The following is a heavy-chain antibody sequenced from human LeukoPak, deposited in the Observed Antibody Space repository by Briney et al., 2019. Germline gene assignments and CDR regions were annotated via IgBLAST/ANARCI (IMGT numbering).Heavy chain of an antibody. V-gene: IGHV3-23*01. CDR2: ISDRD. D-gene: IGHD3-16*01. CDR3: AETLGPGRHFFIS. Sequence: GSLRLSCSVSGSTSSTYHMGWVRQAPGKGLEWASIISDRDYYADSVKGRFAVSRDTSKSTLYLQMYILTAEDTAIYYCAETLGPGRHFFISWGQGTLVTVSS. J-gene: IGHJ4*02. CDR1: GSTSSTYH.